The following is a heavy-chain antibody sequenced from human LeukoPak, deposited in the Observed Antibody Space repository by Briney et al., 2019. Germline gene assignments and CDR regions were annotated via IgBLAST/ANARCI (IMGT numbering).Heavy chain of an antibody. CDR3: ARHNAPSVPAAKYNWFDP. V-gene: IGHV4-59*08. CDR2: IHYSGST. Sequence: SETLSLTCTVSGVSISSSYWSWIRQSPGRGLEWIGYIHYSGSTNYNPSLKSRVTISVDTSENQFSLKLSSVTAAGTAVYYCARHNAPSVPAAKYNWFDPWGQGTLVTVSS. J-gene: IGHJ5*02. CDR1: GVSISSSY. D-gene: IGHD2-2*01.